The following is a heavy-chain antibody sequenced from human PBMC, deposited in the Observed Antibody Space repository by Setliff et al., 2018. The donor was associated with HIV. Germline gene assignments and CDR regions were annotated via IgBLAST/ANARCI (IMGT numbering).Heavy chain of an antibody. V-gene: IGHV4-4*09. CDR1: GGSFTTYY. CDR2: FYTSGST. D-gene: IGHD3-22*01. CDR3: ARRGDSSSYLYAFEI. J-gene: IGHJ3*02. Sequence: PSETLSLTCTVSGGSFTTYYWSWLRQLPGKELEWIGYFYTSGSTYYNPSLKSRVTISVDTSKNQFSLKLSSVTAADTAVYYCARRGDSSSYLYAFEIWGQGTMVTVSS.